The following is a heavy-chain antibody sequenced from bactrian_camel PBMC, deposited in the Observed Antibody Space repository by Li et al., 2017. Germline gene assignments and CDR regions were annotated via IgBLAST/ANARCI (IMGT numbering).Heavy chain of an antibody. CDR1: GLTFSSFY. CDR2: IWRAGRGT. J-gene: IGHJ4*01. V-gene: IGHV3S5*01. Sequence: HVQLVESGGGLVQPGGSLRLSCGASGLTFSSFYINWVRQAPGKGLEWIASIWRAGRGTYYDDSVKDRFIISRDNAKNTLYLQLNSLQTEDTAMYYCLSSLGSDEGYWGQGTQVTVS. CDR3: LSSLGSDEGY. D-gene: IGHD5*01.